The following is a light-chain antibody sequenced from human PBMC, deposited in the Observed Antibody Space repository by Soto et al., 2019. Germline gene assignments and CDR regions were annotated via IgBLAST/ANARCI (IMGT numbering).Light chain of an antibody. CDR1: SSDVGAYTF. J-gene: IGLJ1*01. CDR2: DVS. CDR3: SSYTSSSTHV. V-gene: IGLV2-14*03. Sequence: QSALTQPASVSGAPGQSITISCTGTSSDVGAYTFVSWYQQHPDKVPKLMIFDVSRRPSGVSDRFSGSKSGNTASLTISGLQPEDEADYYCSSYTSSSTHVFGSGTKLTVL.